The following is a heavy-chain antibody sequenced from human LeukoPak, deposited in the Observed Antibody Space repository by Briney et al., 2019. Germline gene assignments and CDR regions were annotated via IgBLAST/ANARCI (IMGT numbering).Heavy chain of an antibody. V-gene: IGHV4-59*11. CDR1: GGSFSSHY. D-gene: IGHD1-26*01. Sequence: SETLSLTCTVSGGSFSSHYWSWIRQPPGKGPEWIGYIYYSGSTNYNPSLKSRVTISVDTSKNQFSLKLTSVTAADTAVYYCATTTIRLGYWGQGTLVTVSS. J-gene: IGHJ4*02. CDR3: ATTTIRLGY. CDR2: IYYSGST.